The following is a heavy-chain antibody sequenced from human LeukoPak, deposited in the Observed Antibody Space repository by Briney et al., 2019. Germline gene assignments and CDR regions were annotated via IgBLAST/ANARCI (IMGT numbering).Heavy chain of an antibody. CDR1: GFTFSSYW. J-gene: IGHJ4*02. CDR2: INSDGSST. CDR3: ARVMGYYDSTPDY. D-gene: IGHD3-22*01. Sequence: GSLRLSCAASGFTFSSYWMHWIRQAPGKGLVWVSRINSDGSSTSYADSVKGRFTISRDNAKNTLYLQMNSLRAEDTAVYYCARVMGYYDSTPDYWGQGTLVTVSS. V-gene: IGHV3-74*01.